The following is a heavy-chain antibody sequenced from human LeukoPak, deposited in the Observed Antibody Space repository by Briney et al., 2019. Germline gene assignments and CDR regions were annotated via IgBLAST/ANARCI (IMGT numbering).Heavy chain of an antibody. J-gene: IGHJ5*02. Sequence: GGSLRLSCAASGFTFSSYSMNWVRQAPGKGLEWVSSIISSSSYIYYADSVKGRFTISRDNAKNSLYLQMNSLRAEDTAVYYCARGNRYCSSTSCYADWFDPWGQGTLVTVSS. CDR3: ARGNRYCSSTSCYADWFDP. CDR2: IISSSSYI. CDR1: GFTFSSYS. V-gene: IGHV3-21*01. D-gene: IGHD2-2*01.